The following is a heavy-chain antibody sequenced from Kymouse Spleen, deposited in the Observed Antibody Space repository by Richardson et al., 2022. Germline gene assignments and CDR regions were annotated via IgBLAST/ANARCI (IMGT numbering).Heavy chain of an antibody. CDR3: ARDRHYDFWSGYYTNWFDP. CDR2: IWYDGSNK. CDR1: GFTFSSYG. Sequence: QVQLVESGGGVVQPGRSLRLSCAASGFTFSSYGMHWVRQAPGKGLEWVAVIWYDGSNKYYADSVKGRFTISRDNSKNTLYLQMNSLRAEDTAVYYCARDRHYDFWSGYYTNWFDPWGQGTLVTVSS. J-gene: IGHJ5*02. V-gene: IGHV3-33*01. D-gene: IGHD3-3*01.